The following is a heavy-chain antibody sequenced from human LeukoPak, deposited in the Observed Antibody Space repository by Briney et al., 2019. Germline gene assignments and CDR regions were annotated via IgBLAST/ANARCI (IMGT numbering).Heavy chain of an antibody. Sequence: SETLSLTCTVSGGSISSYYWSWIRQPAGKGLEWIGRIYTSGSTNYNPSLKSRVTMSVDTSKNQFSLKLSSVTAADTAVYYCARGGAFVVVVPAAKGEFDYWGQGTLVTVSS. D-gene: IGHD2-2*01. V-gene: IGHV4-4*07. CDR3: ARGGAFVVVVPAAKGEFDY. CDR1: GGSISSYY. CDR2: IYTSGST. J-gene: IGHJ4*02.